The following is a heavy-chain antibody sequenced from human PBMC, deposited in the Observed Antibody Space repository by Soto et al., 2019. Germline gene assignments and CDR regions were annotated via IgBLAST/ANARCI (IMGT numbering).Heavy chain of an antibody. CDR2: IWYDGSNK. D-gene: IGHD1-26*01. CDR1: GFTFSSYG. Sequence: QVQLVESGGGVVQPGRSLRLSCAASGFTFSSYGMHWVRQAPGKGLEWVAVIWYDGSNKYYADSVKGRFTISRDNSKNTLDLKMNSLRAEDTAVYYCARDPGTSGGYWGQGTLVTVSS. J-gene: IGHJ4*02. CDR3: ARDPGTSGGY. V-gene: IGHV3-33*01.